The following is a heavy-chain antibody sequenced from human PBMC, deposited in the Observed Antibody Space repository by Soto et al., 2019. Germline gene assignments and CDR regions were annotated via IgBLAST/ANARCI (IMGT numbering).Heavy chain of an antibody. CDR2: ISSSSSYI. Sequence: KLGGSLRLSCAASGFTFSSYSMNWVRQAPGKGLEWVSSISSSSSYIYYADSVKGRFTISRDNAKNSLYLQMNSLRAEDTAVYYCAPCYATVTSYYFDYWGQGTLVTVSS. J-gene: IGHJ4*02. CDR3: APCYATVTSYYFDY. D-gene: IGHD4-17*01. CDR1: GFTFSSYS. V-gene: IGHV3-21*01.